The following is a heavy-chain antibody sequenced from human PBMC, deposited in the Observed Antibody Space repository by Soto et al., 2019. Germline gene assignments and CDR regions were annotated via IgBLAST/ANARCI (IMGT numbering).Heavy chain of an antibody. D-gene: IGHD3-10*01. CDR3: ARDSGHYGKGWFDP. J-gene: IGHJ5*02. V-gene: IGHV4-31*03. Sequence: QVQLQESGPGLVKPLETLSLTCTVSGASISSGGYYWNWMRQHPGKGLEWIGYIYHSGSTNYNPSLQSRVTISVDTSKNQFSRKLSYVTAADTALYYCARDSGHYGKGWFDPWGQGTLVTVSS. CDR2: IYHSGST. CDR1: GASISSGGYY.